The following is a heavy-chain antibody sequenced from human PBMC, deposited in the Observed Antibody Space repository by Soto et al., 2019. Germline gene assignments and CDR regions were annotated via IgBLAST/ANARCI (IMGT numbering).Heavy chain of an antibody. V-gene: IGHV3-30*04. CDR3: ARDQCFGGGRSCYYFDF. CDR2: ISNDGRGK. Sequence: PGESLKISCAASGFTFTTYAIHWVRQAPGKGLEWVAVISNDGRGKYYADSVKGRFTISRDNSKNTLYLQMNSLGSDDTAVYYCARDQCFGGGRSCYYFDFWGQGTLVTVSS. D-gene: IGHD2-15*01. CDR1: GFTFTTYA. J-gene: IGHJ4*02.